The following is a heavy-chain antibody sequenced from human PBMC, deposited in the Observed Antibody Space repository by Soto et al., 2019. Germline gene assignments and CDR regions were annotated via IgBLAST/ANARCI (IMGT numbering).Heavy chain of an antibody. CDR1: GYTFTSYY. CDR3: ARGPSYRVIASGYFDY. D-gene: IGHD2-21*01. V-gene: IGHV1-46*03. Sequence: QVQLVQSGAEVKKPGASVKVSCKASGYTFTSYYMHWVRQAPGQGLEWMGIINPSGGSTSYAQKFQGRVTMNRDTSTSTVYMELSSLRSEDTAVYYCARGPSYRVIASGYFDYWGQGTLVTVSS. CDR2: INPSGGST. J-gene: IGHJ4*02.